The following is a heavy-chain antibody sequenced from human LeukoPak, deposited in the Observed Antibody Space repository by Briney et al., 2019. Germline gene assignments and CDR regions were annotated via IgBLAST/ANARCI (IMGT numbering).Heavy chain of an antibody. CDR3: ARGKAYCSSTSCYIYYYYYGMDV. Sequence: ASVKVSCKASGYTFTSYDINWVRQATGQGLEWMGWMNPNSGNTGYAQKFQGRVTMTRNTSISTAYMELSSLRSEDTAVYYCARGKAYCSSTSCYIYYYYYGMDVRGQGTTVTVSS. J-gene: IGHJ6*02. CDR2: MNPNSGNT. CDR1: GYTFTSYD. D-gene: IGHD2-2*01. V-gene: IGHV1-8*01.